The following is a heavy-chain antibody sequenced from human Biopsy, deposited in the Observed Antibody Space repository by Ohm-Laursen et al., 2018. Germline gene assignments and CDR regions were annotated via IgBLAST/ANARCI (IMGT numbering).Heavy chain of an antibody. CDR3: APQAPRDPAILTGGYHYDMAV. D-gene: IGHD3-9*01. J-gene: IGHJ6*02. Sequence: SVKVSCKASGDSFTSYAIGWVRQAPGQGLEWMGGIIPIPNVATYAQKFQGRITITADESTSTAYMELSSLRSEDTAVYYCAPQAPRDPAILTGGYHYDMAVWGQGATVTVSS. CDR2: IIPIPNVA. CDR1: GDSFTSYA. V-gene: IGHV1-69*10.